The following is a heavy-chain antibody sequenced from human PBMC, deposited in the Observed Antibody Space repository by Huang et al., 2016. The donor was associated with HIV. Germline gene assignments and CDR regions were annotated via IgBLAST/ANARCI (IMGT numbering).Heavy chain of an antibody. Sequence: QPRLQESGPGLVKPSETLSLTCTVSGVSVTRSPWYWVWVRQSPGKRLEWIASINYDGSTYYKSSLKSRLTTSLDTSKNQFSRKLTSVTAADTAVYFCARDIAIFGEPLDSWGQGTAVTVSS. CDR1: GVSVTRSPWY. CDR2: INYDGST. D-gene: IGHD3-3*01. J-gene: IGHJ4*02. V-gene: IGHV4-39*01. CDR3: ARDIAIFGEPLDS.